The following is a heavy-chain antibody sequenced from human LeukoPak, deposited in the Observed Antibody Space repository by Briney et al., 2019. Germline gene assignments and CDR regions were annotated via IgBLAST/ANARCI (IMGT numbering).Heavy chain of an antibody. D-gene: IGHD3-3*01. CDR2: IYYSGST. V-gene: IGHV4-30-4*08. CDR3: ARHYIMGHYDFWSGQTYYMDV. J-gene: IGHJ6*03. Sequence: SETLSLTCTVSGGSISSGDYYWSWIRQPPGKGLEWIGYIYYSGSTSYNPSLKSRVTILVDTSKNQFSLKLSSMTAADTAVYYCARHYIMGHYDFWSGQTYYMDVWGKGTTVTVSS. CDR1: GGSISSGDYY.